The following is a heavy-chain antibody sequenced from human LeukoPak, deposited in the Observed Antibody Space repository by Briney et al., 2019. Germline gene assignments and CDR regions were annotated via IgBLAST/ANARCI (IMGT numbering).Heavy chain of an antibody. CDR1: GGSISSYY. V-gene: IGHV4-4*07. CDR2: IYTSGST. Sequence: PSETLSLTCTVSGGSISSYYWSWIRQPAGKGLEWIGSIYTSGSTNYNPSLKSRVTMSVDTSKNQFSLKLSSVTAADTAVYYCARVGYYDSSGYYWNAFDIWGQGTMVTVSS. D-gene: IGHD3-22*01. CDR3: ARVGYYDSSGYYWNAFDI. J-gene: IGHJ3*02.